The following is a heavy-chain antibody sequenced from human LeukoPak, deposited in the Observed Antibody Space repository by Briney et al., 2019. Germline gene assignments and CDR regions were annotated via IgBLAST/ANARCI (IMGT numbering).Heavy chain of an antibody. Sequence: SQTLSLTCTVSGGSVSSGDYYWSWIRQHPGKGLEWIGCIYSSGTTYYNPSLKSRLIISVGTSKNQFSLKLSSVTAADTAVYYCARAAQNWNNAPYFDFWGQETLVTVSS. CDR1: GGSVSSGDYY. J-gene: IGHJ4*02. CDR3: ARAAQNWNNAPYFDF. D-gene: IGHD1/OR15-1a*01. CDR2: IYSSGTT. V-gene: IGHV4-31*03.